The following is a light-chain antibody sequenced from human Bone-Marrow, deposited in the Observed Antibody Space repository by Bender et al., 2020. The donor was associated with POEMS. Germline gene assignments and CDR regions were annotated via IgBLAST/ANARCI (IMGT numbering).Light chain of an antibody. V-gene: IGLV3-1*01. J-gene: IGLJ2*01. CDR2: QDA. CDR3: QVWDYSSEYFV. Sequence: SYELTQPPSVSVSPGQTASITCSGDKLRNNFACWYQQKPGQSPVLVIYQDAKRPSGIPERFSGSNSGNTATLTIRRVEAGDEADYYCQVWDYSSEYFVFGGGTRLTVL. CDR1: KLRNNF.